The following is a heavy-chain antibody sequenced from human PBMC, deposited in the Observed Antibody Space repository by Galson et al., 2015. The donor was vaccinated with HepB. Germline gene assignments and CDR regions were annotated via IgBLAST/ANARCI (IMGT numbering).Heavy chain of an antibody. J-gene: IGHJ6*02. CDR2: MNPNSGNT. D-gene: IGHD2-15*01. V-gene: IGHV1-8*01. CDR1: GYTFTSYD. Sequence: SVKVSCKASGYTFTSYDINWVRQAPGLGLECMGWMNPNSGNTGYAQMFLGRVTMTRNTSISTAYMELISLRSEDTAVYYCARGASGSWVYYYGMDVWGQGTTVTVSS. CDR3: ARGASGSWVYYYGMDV.